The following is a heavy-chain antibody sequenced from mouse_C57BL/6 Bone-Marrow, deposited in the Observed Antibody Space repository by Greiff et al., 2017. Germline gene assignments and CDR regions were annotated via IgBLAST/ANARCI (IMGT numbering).Heavy chain of an antibody. Sequence: EVQGVESGGDLVKPGGSLKLSCAASGFTFSSYGMSWVRQTPDKRLEWVATISSGGSYTYYPDSVKGRFTISSDNAKNTLYLQMSSLKSEDTAKYYCARQKRYYYGPLAYWGQGTLVTVSA. D-gene: IGHD1-1*01. CDR2: ISSGGSYT. CDR3: ARQKRYYYGPLAY. J-gene: IGHJ3*01. V-gene: IGHV5-6*01. CDR1: GFTFSSYG.